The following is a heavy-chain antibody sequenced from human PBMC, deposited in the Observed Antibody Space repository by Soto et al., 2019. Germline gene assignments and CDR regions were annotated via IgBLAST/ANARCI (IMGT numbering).Heavy chain of an antibody. CDR2: IYHSGST. D-gene: IGHD2-2*01. V-gene: IGHV4-30-2*02. CDR3: ARCPENYYGMDV. CDR1: GGSISSGGYS. J-gene: IGHJ6*02. Sequence: SETLSLTCAVSGGSISSGGYSLSWIRQPPGKGLEWIGYIYHSGSTYYNPSLKSRVTISVDTSKNQFSLKLSSVTAADTAVYYCARCPENYYGMDVWGQGTTVTVSS.